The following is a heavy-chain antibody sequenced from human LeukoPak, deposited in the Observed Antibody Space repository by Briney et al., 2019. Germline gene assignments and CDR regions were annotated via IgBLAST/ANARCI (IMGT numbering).Heavy chain of an antibody. J-gene: IGHJ3*02. Sequence: SSETLSLTCAVYGGSFSGYYWSWIRQPPGKGLEWIGNIHYSGSTNYNPSLKSRVTISVDRSKNQFSLKLNSVTAADTAVYYCARRMAYYYGSEAFDIWGQGTMVTVSS. CDR1: GGSFSGYY. V-gene: IGHV4-59*01. CDR3: ARRMAYYYGSEAFDI. D-gene: IGHD3-10*01. CDR2: IHYSGST.